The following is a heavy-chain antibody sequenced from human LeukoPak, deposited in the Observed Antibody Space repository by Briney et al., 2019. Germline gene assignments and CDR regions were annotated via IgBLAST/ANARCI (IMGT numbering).Heavy chain of an antibody. V-gene: IGHV4-34*01. J-gene: IGHJ3*02. CDR2: INHSGST. CDR1: GGSFSGYY. D-gene: IGHD6-6*01. Sequence: PSGTLSLTCAVYGGSFSGYYWSWIRQPPGKGLEWIGEINHSGSTNYNPSLKSRVTISVDTSKNQFSLKLSSVTAADTAVYYCARAAARPSAFDIWGQGTMVTVSS. CDR3: ARAAARPSAFDI.